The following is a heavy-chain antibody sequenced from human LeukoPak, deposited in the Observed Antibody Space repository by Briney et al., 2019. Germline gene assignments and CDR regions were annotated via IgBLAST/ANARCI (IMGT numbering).Heavy chain of an antibody. V-gene: IGHV4-39*01. J-gene: IGHJ6*02. Sequence: SETLSLTCTVSGGSISSSSYYWGWIRQPPGKGLEWIGSIYYTGSTNYNPSLKSRVTISVDTSKNQFSLKLSSVTAADTAVYYCARQEHYYDSSGYNYYYYGMDVWGQGTTVTASS. D-gene: IGHD3-22*01. CDR1: GGSISSSSYY. CDR2: IYYTGST. CDR3: ARQEHYYDSSGYNYYYYGMDV.